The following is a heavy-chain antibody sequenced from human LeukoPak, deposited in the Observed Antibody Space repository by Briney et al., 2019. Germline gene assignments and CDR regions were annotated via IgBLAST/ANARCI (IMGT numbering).Heavy chain of an antibody. V-gene: IGHV3-7*01. J-gene: IGHJ4*02. Sequence: GGSPRLSCGASGFTLCRYWVSWGRQAPGEGVEWVANIKQDGSEKYYVDSVKGRFTISRDNAKNSLYLQMNSLRAEDTAVYYCARGRPVGATDYWGQGTLVTVSS. CDR3: ARGRPVGATDY. CDR1: GFTLCRYW. CDR2: IKQDGSEK. D-gene: IGHD1-26*01.